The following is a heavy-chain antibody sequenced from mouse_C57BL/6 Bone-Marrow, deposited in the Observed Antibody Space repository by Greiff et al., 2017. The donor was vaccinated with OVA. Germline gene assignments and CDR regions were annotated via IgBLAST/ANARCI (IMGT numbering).Heavy chain of an antibody. D-gene: IGHD6-2*01. J-gene: IGHJ4*01. Sequence: EVQGVESGAELVRPGASVKLSCTASGFNIKDDYMHWVKQRPEQGLEWIGWIDPENGDTEYASKFQGKATITADTSSNTAYLQLSSLTSEDTAVYYSTTHLFYAMDYWGEGNSVTASS. CDR1: GFNIKDDY. V-gene: IGHV14-4*01. CDR3: TTHLFYAMDY. CDR2: IDPENGDT.